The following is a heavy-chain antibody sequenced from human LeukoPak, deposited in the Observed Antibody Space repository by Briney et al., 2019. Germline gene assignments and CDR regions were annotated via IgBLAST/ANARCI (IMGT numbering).Heavy chain of an antibody. CDR2: INTDGSST. V-gene: IGHV3-74*01. D-gene: IGHD1-1*01. CDR3: ARVQDLGTIDY. CDR1: GFTFSGYW. J-gene: IGHJ4*02. Sequence: PGGSLRLSCAASGFTFSGYWMHWVRQAPGKGLVWVSRINTDGSSTSYADPVKGRFTISRDNAKNTLYLQMNSLRAEDTAVYYCARVQDLGTIDYWGQGTLVTVSS.